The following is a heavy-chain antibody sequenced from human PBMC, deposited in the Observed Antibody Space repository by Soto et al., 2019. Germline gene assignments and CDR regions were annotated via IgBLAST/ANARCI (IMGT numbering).Heavy chain of an antibody. CDR2: IYYSGST. V-gene: IGHV4-59*08. CDR3: ARLGYDFNQTRSYYYYYYMDV. CDR1: GGSISSYY. Sequence: SETLSLTCTVSGGSISSYYWSWIRQPPGKGLEWIGYIYYSGSTNYNPSLKSRVTISVDTSKNQFSLKLSSVTAADTAVYYCARLGYDFNQTRSYYYYYYMDVWGKGTTVTVSS. J-gene: IGHJ6*03. D-gene: IGHD3-3*01.